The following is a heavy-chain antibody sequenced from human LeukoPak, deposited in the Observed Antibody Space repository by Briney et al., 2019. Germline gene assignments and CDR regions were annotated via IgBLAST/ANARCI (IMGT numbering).Heavy chain of an antibody. V-gene: IGHV1-18*01. CDR1: GYTFTSYG. J-gene: IGHJ4*02. CDR2: ISAYNGNT. CDR3: ARQYCSGGSCYGFGY. Sequence: ASVKVSCKASGYTFTSYGISWVRQAPGQGLEWMGWISAYNGNTNYAQKLQGRVTMTTDTSTSTAYMELRSLRSDDTAVYYCARQYCSGGSCYGFGYWGQGTLVTVSS. D-gene: IGHD2-15*01.